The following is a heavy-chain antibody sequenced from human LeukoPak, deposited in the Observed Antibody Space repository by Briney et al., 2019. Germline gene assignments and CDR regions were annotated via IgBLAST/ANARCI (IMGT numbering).Heavy chain of an antibody. Sequence: ASVKVSCKASGYTFTGYYMHWVRQAPGQGLEWMGWINPNSGGTNYAQKFQGRVTMTRDTSISTAYMELSSLRSEDTAVYYCARSTITMVRGVLGPFDYWGQGTLVTVSS. CDR1: GYTFTGYY. J-gene: IGHJ4*02. D-gene: IGHD3-10*01. CDR2: INPNSGGT. CDR3: ARSTITMVRGVLGPFDY. V-gene: IGHV1-2*02.